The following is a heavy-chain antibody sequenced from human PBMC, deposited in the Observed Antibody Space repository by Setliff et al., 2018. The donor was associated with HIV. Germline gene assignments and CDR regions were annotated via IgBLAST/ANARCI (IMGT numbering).Heavy chain of an antibody. D-gene: IGHD2-15*01. J-gene: IGHJ4*02. Sequence: ASVKVSCKASGYTLTGYYMHWVRLAPGLGLEWMGWINPHSGNTDFAQRFQGRITMTRDTSINTVYMDLKRLTSDDTALYYCAKGAGGYYDQWSQGTLVTVSS. CDR1: GYTLTGYY. V-gene: IGHV1-2*02. CDR3: AKGAGGYYDQ. CDR2: INPHSGNT.